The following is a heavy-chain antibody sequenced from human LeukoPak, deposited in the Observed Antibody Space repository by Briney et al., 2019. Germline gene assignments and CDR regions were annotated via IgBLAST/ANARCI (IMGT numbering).Heavy chain of an antibody. CDR1: GFTFSSYS. CDR2: ISSSSSTI. D-gene: IGHD3-22*01. J-gene: IGHJ5*02. CDR3: ARRGYGSSGYTNWFDP. Sequence: GGSLRLSCAASGFTFSSYSMNWVRQAPGKGLEWISYISSSSSTIYSADSVKDRFTISRDNAKNSLYLQMNSLRDEDTAVYYCARRGYGSSGYTNWFDPWGQGTLVTVSS. V-gene: IGHV3-48*02.